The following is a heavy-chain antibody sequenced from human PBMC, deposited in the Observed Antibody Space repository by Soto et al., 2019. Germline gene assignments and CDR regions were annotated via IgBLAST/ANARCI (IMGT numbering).Heavy chain of an antibody. CDR3: ARGPDIVALPGELEDVKYDY. V-gene: IGHV4-34*01. Sequence: QVQLQQWGAGLVKPSETLSLSCAVYGQSFSGHSWAWIRQPPGKGLEWIGEINESGSTYYNPSLKSRVTSSTDTAKNQFSRKLSSVSAADTSASFSARGPDIVALPGELEDVKYDYWGQGTLVNVSS. J-gene: IGHJ4*02. CDR2: INESGST. CDR1: GQSFSGHS. D-gene: IGHD1-1*01.